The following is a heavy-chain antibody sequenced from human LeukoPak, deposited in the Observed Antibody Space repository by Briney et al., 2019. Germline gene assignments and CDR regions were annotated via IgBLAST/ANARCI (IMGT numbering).Heavy chain of an antibody. J-gene: IGHJ6*02. CDR2: INHSGST. Sequence: PSETLSLTCTVSGGSIRSSSYYWGWIRQPPGKGLEWIGEINHSGSTNYNPSLKSRVTISVDTSKNQFSLKLSSVTAADTAVYYCARGPGFGATRVVYYYYYGMDVWGQGTTVTVSS. V-gene: IGHV4-39*07. CDR1: GGSIRSSSYY. D-gene: IGHD3-16*01. CDR3: ARGPGFGATRVVYYYYYGMDV.